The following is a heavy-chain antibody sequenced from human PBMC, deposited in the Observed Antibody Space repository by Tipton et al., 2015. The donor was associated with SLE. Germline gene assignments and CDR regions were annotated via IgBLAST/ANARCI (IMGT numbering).Heavy chain of an antibody. CDR2: IYYSGST. CDR1: GGSISSSSYY. Sequence: TLSLTCTVSGGSISSSSYYWGWIRQPPGKGLEWIGSIYYSGSTYYNPSLKSRVTISVDTSKNQFSLKLSSVTAADTAVYYCARDRGDDYGDPPGYFDYWGQGTLVTVSS. D-gene: IGHD4-17*01. J-gene: IGHJ4*02. V-gene: IGHV4-39*02. CDR3: ARDRGDDYGDPPGYFDY.